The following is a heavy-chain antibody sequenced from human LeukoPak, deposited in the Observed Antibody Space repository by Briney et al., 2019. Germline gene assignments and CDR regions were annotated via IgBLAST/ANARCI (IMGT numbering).Heavy chain of an antibody. J-gene: IGHJ4*02. V-gene: IGHV1-69*04. Sequence: SVKVSCKASGGTFSSYAISWVRQAPGQGLEWVGRIIPILGIANYAQKFQGRVTITADKSTSTAYMELSSLRSEDTAVYYCARSGVVVISRFDYWGQGTLVTVSS. CDR3: ARSGVVVISRFDY. CDR1: GGTFSSYA. CDR2: IIPILGIA. D-gene: IGHD3-22*01.